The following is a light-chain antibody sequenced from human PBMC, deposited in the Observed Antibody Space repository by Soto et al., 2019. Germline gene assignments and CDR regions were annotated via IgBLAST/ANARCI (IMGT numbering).Light chain of an antibody. CDR2: DVS. V-gene: IGKV1-33*01. CDR3: QQYDNLPYT. J-gene: IGKJ2*01. CDR1: QDTRKY. Sequence: DIQMTQSPSSLSASVGDRVTITCQASQDTRKYLNWYQQKPGKAPKLLIYDVSNLATGVPSRFSGSRSGTDFTFPISSLQPEDIATYYCQQYDNLPYTFGQGTKLEI.